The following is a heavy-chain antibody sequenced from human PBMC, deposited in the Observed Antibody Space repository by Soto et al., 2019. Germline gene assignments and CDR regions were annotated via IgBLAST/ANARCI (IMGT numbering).Heavy chain of an antibody. CDR3: ARGMGIATTGRYDY. V-gene: IGHV3-48*01. CDR1: GITISSNG. Sequence: EVQLVESGGGSVQPGGPLRLSCAASGITISSNGMNWVRQAPGKGLEWVSYISSSSDTIYYADFVKGRFTISRDNAKNSLYLQMNSLRVEDTATYYCARGMGIATTGRYDYWGQGTLVTVSS. D-gene: IGHD1-1*01. J-gene: IGHJ4*02. CDR2: ISSSSDTI.